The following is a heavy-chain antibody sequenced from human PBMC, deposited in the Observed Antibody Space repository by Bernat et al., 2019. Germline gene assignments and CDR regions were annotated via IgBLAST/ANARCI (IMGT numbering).Heavy chain of an antibody. CDR3: AKDGPYCSSTSCSPDY. V-gene: IGHV3-30*18. D-gene: IGHD2-2*01. Sequence: QVQLVESGGGVVQPGRSLRLSCAASGFTFSSYGMHWVRQAPGKGLEWVAVISYDGSNKYYADSVKGRFTISRDNSKNTLYLQMNSLRAEDTAVYYCAKDGPYCSSTSCSPDYWGQGTLVTVSS. J-gene: IGHJ4*02. CDR1: GFTFSSYG. CDR2: ISYDGSNK.